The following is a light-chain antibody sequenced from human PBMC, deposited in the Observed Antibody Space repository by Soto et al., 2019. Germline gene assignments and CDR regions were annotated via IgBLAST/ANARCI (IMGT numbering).Light chain of an antibody. CDR3: SSYAGSNSFVV. CDR2: EVS. Sequence: QSVLTQPPSASGSPGQSVTISCTGTSSDIGGYNYVSWYQQHPGKAPKLMIYEVSKRPSGVPDRFSGSKSANTASLTVSGLQTEDEADYYCSSYAGSNSFVVFGGGTKLTVL. V-gene: IGLV2-8*01. J-gene: IGLJ2*01. CDR1: SSDIGGYNY.